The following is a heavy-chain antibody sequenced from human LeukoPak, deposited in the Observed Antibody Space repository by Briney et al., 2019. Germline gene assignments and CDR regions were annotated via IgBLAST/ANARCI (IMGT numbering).Heavy chain of an antibody. Sequence: GGSLRLSCAASGFTFSSYSMNWARQAPGKGLEWVSSISSSGSYIYYADSMQGRFTISRDNSKNSLFLQMNSLRAEDTAVYYCARGLYPDYYVSSGSSPPEHWGQGTLVTVSS. CDR3: ARGLYPDYYVSSGSSPPEH. CDR2: ISSSGSYI. D-gene: IGHD3-22*01. J-gene: IGHJ1*01. V-gene: IGHV3-21*01. CDR1: GFTFSSYS.